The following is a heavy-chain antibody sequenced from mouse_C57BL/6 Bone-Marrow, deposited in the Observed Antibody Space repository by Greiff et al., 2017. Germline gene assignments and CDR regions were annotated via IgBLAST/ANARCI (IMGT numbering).Heavy chain of an antibody. CDR1: GYTFTSYW. Sequence: VQLQQPGAELVKPGASVKMSCKASGYTFTSYWITWVKQRPGQGLEWIGDIYPGSGSTNYNEKFKSKATLTVDTSSSTAYMQHSSLTSEDSAVYYCANIYYYGSRYAMDYWGQGTSVTVSS. CDR3: ANIYYYGSRYAMDY. V-gene: IGHV1-55*01. D-gene: IGHD1-1*01. CDR2: IYPGSGST. J-gene: IGHJ4*01.